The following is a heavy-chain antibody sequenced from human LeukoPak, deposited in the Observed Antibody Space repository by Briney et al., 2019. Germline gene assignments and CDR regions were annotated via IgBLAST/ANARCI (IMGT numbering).Heavy chain of an antibody. CDR3: AKGYWSGYSFDNWFDP. D-gene: IGHD3-3*01. CDR1: GLTFSSYG. CDR2: IRYDGSNK. Sequence: QPGGSRRLSCAASGLTFSSYGMHWVRQAPDKGLEWVAFIRYDGSNKHYADSVKGRFTISRDNSKNTLYLQMNSLRADDTAVYYCAKGYWSGYSFDNWFDPWGQGTLVTVSS. J-gene: IGHJ5*02. V-gene: IGHV3-30*02.